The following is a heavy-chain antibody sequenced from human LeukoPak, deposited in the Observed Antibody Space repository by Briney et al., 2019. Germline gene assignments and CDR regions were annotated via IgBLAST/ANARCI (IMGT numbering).Heavy chain of an antibody. V-gene: IGHV1-18*01. D-gene: IGHD5/OR15-5a*01. J-gene: IGHJ4*02. CDR2: ISTNNGNT. CDR1: GYTFTTYG. CDR3: ARDWSTSTLPDY. Sequence: ASVKVSCKASGYTFTTYGISRVRQAPGQGLEWMGWISTNNGNTNYAQNFQGRVTLTTDTCTTTAYMELRSLRSDDTAVYYCARDWSTSTLPDYWSQGTLVTVSS.